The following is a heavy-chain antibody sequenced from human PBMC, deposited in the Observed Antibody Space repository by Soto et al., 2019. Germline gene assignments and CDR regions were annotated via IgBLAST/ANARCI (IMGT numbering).Heavy chain of an antibody. CDR1: AGSISRGGSY. CDR3: ARGSYPGYFDY. CDR2: IYYRGST. J-gene: IGHJ4*02. Sequence: SETLSLTCTVSAGSISRGGSYWCWIRQHPGKGLEWIGYIYYRGSTSYNPSIKSRVTISVETSKNQFSLKLSSVTAADTAVYYCARGSYPGYFDYWGQGTLVTVSS. D-gene: IGHD2-8*02. V-gene: IGHV4-31*02.